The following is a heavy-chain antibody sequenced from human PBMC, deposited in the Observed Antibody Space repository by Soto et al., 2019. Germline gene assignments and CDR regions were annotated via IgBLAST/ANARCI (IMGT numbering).Heavy chain of an antibody. V-gene: IGHV4-39*07. D-gene: IGHD5-12*01. CDR1: GSSISSSSYY. CDR2: IYYSGST. J-gene: IGHJ4*02. Sequence: SETLSLTCTVSGSSISSSSYYWGWIRQPPGKGLEWIGSIYYSGSTYYNPSLKSRVTISVGTSKNQFSLKLSSVTAADTAVYYCAAGGGLPRYYWGQGPLVTI. CDR3: AAGGGLPRYY.